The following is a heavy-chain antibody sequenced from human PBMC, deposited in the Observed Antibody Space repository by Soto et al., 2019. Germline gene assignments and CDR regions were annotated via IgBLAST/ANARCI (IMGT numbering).Heavy chain of an antibody. CDR2: IWYDGSNK. J-gene: IGHJ4*02. V-gene: IGHV3-33*01. D-gene: IGHD6-19*01. Sequence: VRLSCAASGFTFSSYGMHWVRQAPGKGLEWVAVIWYDGSNKYYADSVKGRFTISRDNSKNTLYLQMNSLRAEDTAVYYCARVSGWSWYFDYWGQGTLVTVSS. CDR1: GFTFSSYG. CDR3: ARVSGWSWYFDY.